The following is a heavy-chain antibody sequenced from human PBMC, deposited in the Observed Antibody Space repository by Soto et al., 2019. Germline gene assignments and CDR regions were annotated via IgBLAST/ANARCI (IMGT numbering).Heavy chain of an antibody. D-gene: IGHD3-10*01. Sequence: QVQLVESGGSVVQPGKSLTLSCAASGFTFSSNGMQWVRQAPGKGLEWVALISCDGFDTKYAVSVKGRFTISRDTSKNTLQLQMNNLKPDDTAVYYCATTFHSGSGSPEALSNWGQGTLVTVSS. J-gene: IGHJ4*02. V-gene: IGHV3-30*03. CDR1: GFTFSSNG. CDR2: ISCDGFDT. CDR3: ATTFHSGSGSPEALSN.